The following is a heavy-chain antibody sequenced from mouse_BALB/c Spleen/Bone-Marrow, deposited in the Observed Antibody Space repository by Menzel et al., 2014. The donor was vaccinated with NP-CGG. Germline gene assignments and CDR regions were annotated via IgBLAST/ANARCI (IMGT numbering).Heavy chain of an antibody. CDR1: GYTFSSDY. J-gene: IGHJ4*01. CDR2: INPSNGGT. D-gene: IGHD2-12*01. Sequence: VQLQQSGAELVKPGASVKLSCKASGYTFSSDYMYWVKQRPGQGLEWIGEINPSNGGTNFNEKFKSKATLTVDKSSSTAYMQLSSLTSGDSAVYYCTRSRRAMDYWGQGTSVTVSS. V-gene: IGHV1S81*02. CDR3: TRSRRAMDY.